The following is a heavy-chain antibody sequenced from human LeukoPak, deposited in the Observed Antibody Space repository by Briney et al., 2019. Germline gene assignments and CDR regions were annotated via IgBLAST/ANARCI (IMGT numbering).Heavy chain of an antibody. CDR3: ARRGSGSHSWFDP. CDR2: MYYSGST. D-gene: IGHD3-10*01. Sequence: PSETLSLTCTVSGGSVSSGSYYWSWIRQPPGKGLEWIGSMYYSGSTNYNPSLKSRVTISVDMSKNQSSLKVSSVTAADTAVYYCARRGSGSHSWFDPWGQGTRSSSPQ. J-gene: IGHJ5*02. CDR1: GGSVSSGSYY. V-gene: IGHV4-61*01.